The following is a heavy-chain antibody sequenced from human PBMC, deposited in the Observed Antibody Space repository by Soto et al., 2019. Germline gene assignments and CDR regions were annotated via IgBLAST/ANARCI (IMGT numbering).Heavy chain of an antibody. CDR2: IDLTDSYT. CDR3: ARRGGAHYDSSGYYYVLDY. J-gene: IGHJ4*02. D-gene: IGHD3-22*01. CDR1: GYSFRNNW. Sequence: GESLKISCKGSGYSFRNNWITWGRQMPGKGLEWVGRIDLTDSYTSYSPSFQGHVSFSADTSINTAYLQWSSLRASHAAMYYCARRGGAHYDSSGYYYVLDYWGQGTPVTVSS. V-gene: IGHV5-10-1*01.